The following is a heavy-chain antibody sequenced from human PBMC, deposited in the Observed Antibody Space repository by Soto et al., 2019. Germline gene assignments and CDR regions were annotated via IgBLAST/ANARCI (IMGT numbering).Heavy chain of an antibody. J-gene: IGHJ3*01. Sequence: QVHLEQWGAGLLKPSETLSLTCAIYNSSLGAFHWTWIRQPPGKGLEWIGELIHGGSTNYNPSLKSRVTFSLDTSKSQFSLHVMSVTAGDTAVYYCARSPLSYDYVRQTWREVGDSFDVWGRGTSVTVSS. CDR1: NSSLGAFH. V-gene: IGHV4-34*02. CDR2: LIHGGST. CDR3: ARSPLSYDYVRQTWREVGDSFDV. D-gene: IGHD3-10*02.